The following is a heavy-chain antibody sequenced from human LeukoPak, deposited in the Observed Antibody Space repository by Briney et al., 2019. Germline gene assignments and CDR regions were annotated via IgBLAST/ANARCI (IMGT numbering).Heavy chain of an antibody. CDR1: GGSISSRNYY. CDR3: AGCGITGTYNWFDP. Sequence: SETLSLTCTVSGGSISSRNYYWGWIRQPPGKGLEWIGGVYYTGTTYYNPSLKSRVTISVDTSKNQFSLKLSSVTAADTAVYYCAGCGITGTYNWFDPWGQGTLVTVSS. V-gene: IGHV4-39*07. D-gene: IGHD1-20*01. J-gene: IGHJ5*02. CDR2: VYYTGTT.